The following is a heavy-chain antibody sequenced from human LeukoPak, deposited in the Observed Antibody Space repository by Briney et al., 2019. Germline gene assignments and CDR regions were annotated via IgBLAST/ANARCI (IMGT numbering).Heavy chain of an antibody. CDR3: AGGAGAYGVR. Sequence: GGSLRLSCATSGFTLSSYWMHWVRQTPGKGLVWVSRINSDGSSTRYADSVKGRFTTSRDSAKNTLYLQMNNLRAEDTAVYYCAGGAGAYGVRWGQGTLVTVSS. V-gene: IGHV3-74*01. J-gene: IGHJ4*02. CDR1: GFTLSSYW. CDR2: INSDGSST. D-gene: IGHD3-10*01.